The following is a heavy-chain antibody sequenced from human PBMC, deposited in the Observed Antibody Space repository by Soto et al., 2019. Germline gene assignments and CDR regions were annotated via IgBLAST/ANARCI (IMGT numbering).Heavy chain of an antibody. CDR1: GGTFSTYT. J-gene: IGHJ6*02. CDR3: ARDQYYDFWSGYSNYYYYGMDV. CDR2: IIPIFGTA. Sequence: SVKVSCKASGGTFSTYTITWVRQAPGQGLEWMGGIIPIFGTANYAQKFQGRVTITADESTSTAYMDLSSLRSEDTAVYYCARDQYYDFWSGYSNYYYYGMDVWGQGTTVTVSS. V-gene: IGHV1-69*13. D-gene: IGHD3-3*01.